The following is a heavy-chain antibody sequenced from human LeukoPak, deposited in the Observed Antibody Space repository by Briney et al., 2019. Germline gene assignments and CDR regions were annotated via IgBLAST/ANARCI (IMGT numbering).Heavy chain of an antibody. D-gene: IGHD3-22*01. Sequence: GGSLRLSCAASGFTFSSYVMSWVRQAPGKGLEWVSTLTGSSGSTYYADSVKGRFTISRDNSKNTLYLQLNSLRAEDTALYYCAKDLSLSYYYDTSGYPFDSWGQGTLVTVSS. V-gene: IGHV3-23*01. J-gene: IGHJ4*02. CDR3: AKDLSLSYYYDTSGYPFDS. CDR2: LTGSSGST. CDR1: GFTFSSYV.